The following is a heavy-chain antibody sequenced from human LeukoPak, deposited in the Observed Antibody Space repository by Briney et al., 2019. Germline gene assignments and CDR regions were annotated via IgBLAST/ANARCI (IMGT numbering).Heavy chain of an antibody. CDR2: INWKSDSI. CDR1: GFTFDDYG. Sequence: PGGSLRLSCAASGFTFDDYGMHWVRQLPGKGLEGVSGINWKSDSIAYAVSVRGRFTISRDNAKNALYLQMNNLRADDTALYYCARARGETTSYYFYLDVWGRGTTVTVSS. CDR3: ARARGETTSYYFYLDV. J-gene: IGHJ6*03. D-gene: IGHD3-10*01. V-gene: IGHV3-9*01.